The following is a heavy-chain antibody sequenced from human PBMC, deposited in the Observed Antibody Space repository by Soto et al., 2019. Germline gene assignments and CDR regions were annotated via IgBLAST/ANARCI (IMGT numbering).Heavy chain of an antibody. CDR2: IISKAYGGTT. J-gene: IGHJ3*02. V-gene: IGHV3-49*03. CDR3: TRGGGATVAFDI. CDR1: GLTFADYA. Sequence: GGSLRLSCTASGLTFADYAMSCFRQAPGEGREWGGCIISKAYGGTTEYSPSVKSRFTISSDDYKSIAYLKMNSLKTEDTAVYYCTRGGGATVAFDIWGQGTMVTVSS. D-gene: IGHD1-26*01.